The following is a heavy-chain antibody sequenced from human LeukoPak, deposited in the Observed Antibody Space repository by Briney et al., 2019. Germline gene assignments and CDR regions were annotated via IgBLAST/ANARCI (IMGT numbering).Heavy chain of an antibody. Sequence: GGSLRLSCAASGFTFSSYAMSWVRQAPGKGLEWVSAISGSGGSTYYADSVKGRFTISRDNAKNSLYLQMNSLRDEDTAVYYCARSTVTLRGVFDYWGQGTLVTVSS. J-gene: IGHJ4*02. D-gene: IGHD4-17*01. V-gene: IGHV3-23*01. CDR3: ARSTVTLRGVFDY. CDR2: ISGSGGST. CDR1: GFTFSSYA.